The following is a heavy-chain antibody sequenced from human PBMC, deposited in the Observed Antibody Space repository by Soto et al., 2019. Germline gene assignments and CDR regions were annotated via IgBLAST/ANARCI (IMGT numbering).Heavy chain of an antibody. D-gene: IGHD6-19*01. V-gene: IGHV3-30-3*01. Sequence: GGSLRLSCAASGFTFSSYAMHWVRQAPGKGLEWVAVISYDGSNKYYADSVKGRFTISRDNSKNTLYLQMNSLRAEDTAVYYCARGRGGWYFDYWGQGTLVTVSS. CDR3: ARGRGGWYFDY. CDR1: GFTFSSYA. CDR2: ISYDGSNK. J-gene: IGHJ4*02.